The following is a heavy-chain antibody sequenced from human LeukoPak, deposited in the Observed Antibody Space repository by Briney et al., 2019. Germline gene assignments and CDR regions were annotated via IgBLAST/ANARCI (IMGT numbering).Heavy chain of an antibody. CDR2: IYTSGST. CDR1: GGSISSGSYY. CDR3: ARGNWNWFDP. V-gene: IGHV4-61*02. Sequence: SETLSLTCTVSGGSISSGSYYWSWIRQPAGKGLEWIGRIYTSGSTNYNPSLKSRVTISVDTSENQFSLKLSSVTAADTAVYYCARGNWNWFDPWGQGTLVTVSS. J-gene: IGHJ5*02. D-gene: IGHD1-1*01.